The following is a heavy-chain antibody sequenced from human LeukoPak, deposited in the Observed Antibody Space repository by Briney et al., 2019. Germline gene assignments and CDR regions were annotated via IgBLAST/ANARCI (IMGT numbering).Heavy chain of an antibody. CDR1: GGSISSYY. CDR3: ARGIAARANFDY. Sequence: LETLSLTCTVSGGSISSYYWSWIRQPPGKGLEWIGYIYYSGSTNYNPSLKSRVTISVDTSKNQFSLKLSSVTAADTAVYYCARGIAARANFDYWGQGTLVTVSS. CDR2: IYYSGST. V-gene: IGHV4-59*01. J-gene: IGHJ4*02. D-gene: IGHD6-6*01.